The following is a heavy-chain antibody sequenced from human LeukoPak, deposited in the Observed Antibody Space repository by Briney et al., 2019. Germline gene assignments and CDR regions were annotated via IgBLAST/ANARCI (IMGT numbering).Heavy chain of an antibody. Sequence: SETLSLTCTVSGGCISSYYWSWIRQPPGKGLEWIGYIYYSGSTNYNPSLKSRVTISVDTSKNQFSLKLSSVTAADTAVYYCAREGRDSSGYLLLDYWGQGTLVTVSS. D-gene: IGHD3-22*01. J-gene: IGHJ4*02. V-gene: IGHV4-59*01. CDR3: AREGRDSSGYLLLDY. CDR1: GGCISSYY. CDR2: IYYSGST.